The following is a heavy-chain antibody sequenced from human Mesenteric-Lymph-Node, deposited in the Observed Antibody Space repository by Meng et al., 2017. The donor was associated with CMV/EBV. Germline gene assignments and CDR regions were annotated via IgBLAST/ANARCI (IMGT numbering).Heavy chain of an antibody. CDR1: GLTVSSNY. J-gene: IGHJ6*02. D-gene: IGHD4-11*01. V-gene: IGHV3-53*01. CDR3: ARGTVSTPSYPMDV. CDR2: IYSGGST. Sequence: GESLKISCAASGLTVSSNYMSWVRQAPGKGLEWVSVIYSGGSTYYADSVKGRFTISRDNSKTTLYLQMNSLRAEDTAVYYCARGTVSTPSYPMDVWGQGTTVTVSS.